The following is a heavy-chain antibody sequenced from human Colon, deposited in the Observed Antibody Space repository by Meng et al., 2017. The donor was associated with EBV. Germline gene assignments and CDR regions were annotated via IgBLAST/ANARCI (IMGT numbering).Heavy chain of an antibody. CDR2: VSHPGSA. CDR1: GGSFSGYV. D-gene: IGHD3-9*01. Sequence: QVLLQQLGAGLVKSSETLSLTCTVNGGSFSGYVWSWVREPPGKGMEWIGEVSHPGSANYNPSLKSRVTISVDASEKQFSLRLTSVTAADSAVYYCARVPTTGYKDHWGQGTLVTVSS. J-gene: IGHJ4*02. CDR3: ARVPTTGYKDH. V-gene: IGHV4-34*01.